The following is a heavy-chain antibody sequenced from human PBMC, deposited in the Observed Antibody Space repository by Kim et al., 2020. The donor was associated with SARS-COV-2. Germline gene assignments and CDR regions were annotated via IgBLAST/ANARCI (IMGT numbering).Heavy chain of an antibody. Sequence: SVKVSCKTSGDTFNSYPITWVRQAPGQGLEWMGGIIPMCQTPKYAQKSQGRITITAIESTDTAYMERSSLRSDDTAVYYCTRAFLPTLRCYYWRRSPEYFQNWGQGTVVTVSS. J-gene: IGHJ1*01. CDR3: TRAFLPTLRCYYWRRSPEYFQN. CDR2: IIPMCQTP. V-gene: IGHV1-69*13. D-gene: IGHD3-22*01. CDR1: GDTFNSYP.